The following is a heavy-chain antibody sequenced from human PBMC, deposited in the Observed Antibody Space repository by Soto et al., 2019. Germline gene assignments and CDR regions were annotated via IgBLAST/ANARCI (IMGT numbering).Heavy chain of an antibody. V-gene: IGHV4-34*01. D-gene: IGHD6-13*01. CDR1: GESFNGYY. CDR3: ARGKRGSSWYRGEEKYYYYGMDV. Sequence: KASATLSLTCTAYGESFNGYYWSWIRQPPGKGLEWIGEIHHSGSTNYNPSLKSRVTFSIDTSKRQFSLKVRSVTAADTAVYYCARGKRGSSWYRGEEKYYYYGMDVWGQGTPVTVSS. CDR2: IHHSGST. J-gene: IGHJ6*02.